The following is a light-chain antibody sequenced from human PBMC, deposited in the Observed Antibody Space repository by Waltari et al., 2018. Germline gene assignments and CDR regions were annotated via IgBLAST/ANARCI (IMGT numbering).Light chain of an antibody. CDR2: FAS. J-gene: IGKJ2*01. Sequence: DVELTQSPSSLSASVGDRVSLTCRASHSIGSMLAWYQHKPGNAPTLLFYFASSLENGVPSRFTGSGSGTEFTLTISGLQPDDFGTYYCQQYHESPYTFGQGTKLDI. CDR3: QQYHESPYT. V-gene: IGKV1-5*03. CDR1: HSIGSM.